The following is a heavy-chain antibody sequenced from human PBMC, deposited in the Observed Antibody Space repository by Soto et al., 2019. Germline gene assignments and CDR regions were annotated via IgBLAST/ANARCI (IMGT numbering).Heavy chain of an antibody. J-gene: IGHJ6*02. Sequence: GGSLRLSCAASGFTFSGYAMSWVRQAPGKGLEWVSAISGSGGSTYYADSVKGRFTISRDNSKNTLYLQMNSLRAEDTAVYYCAKAPHDRMPYYYGMDVWGQGTTVTVSS. D-gene: IGHD2-2*01. CDR3: AKAPHDRMPYYYGMDV. V-gene: IGHV3-23*01. CDR1: GFTFSGYA. CDR2: ISGSGGST.